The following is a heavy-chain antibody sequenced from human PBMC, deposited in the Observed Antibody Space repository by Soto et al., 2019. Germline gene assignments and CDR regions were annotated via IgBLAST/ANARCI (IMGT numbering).Heavy chain of an antibody. V-gene: IGHV1-18*01. D-gene: IGHD1-26*01. CDR2: INGNTGST. J-gene: IGHJ4*02. CDR1: GNFCSKYG. Sequence: QVRLVQSGAEVKKPGASVKVSCKTPGNFCSKYGISWVRQAPGQGLEWMGWINGNTGSTNYAQKIRGRVTMTTDTSTGMVYMERSSLTSDDTAIYYCGRDGDQWDQRYLDYWGQGTLVSV. CDR3: GRDGDQWDQRYLDY.